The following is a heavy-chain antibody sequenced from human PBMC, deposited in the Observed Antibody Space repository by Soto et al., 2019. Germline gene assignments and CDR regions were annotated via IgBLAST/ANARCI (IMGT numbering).Heavy chain of an antibody. CDR2: ISYDGSNK. J-gene: IGHJ3*02. Sequence: SLRLSCAASGFTFSSYAMHWVRQAPGKGLEWVAVISYDGSNKYYADSVKGRFTISRDNSKNTLYLQMNSLRAEDTAVYYCARSGNRYCSGGSCYSWVGAFDIWGQGTMVTVSS. CDR3: ARSGNRYCSGGSCYSWVGAFDI. CDR1: GFTFSSYA. V-gene: IGHV3-30-3*01. D-gene: IGHD2-15*01.